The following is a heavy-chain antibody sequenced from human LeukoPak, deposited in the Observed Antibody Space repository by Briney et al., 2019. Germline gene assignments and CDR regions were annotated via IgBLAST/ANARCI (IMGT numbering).Heavy chain of an antibody. J-gene: IGHJ4*02. D-gene: IGHD4-17*01. CDR1: GFTVSSNY. CDR3: AKELKRIIHYTVNNDY. Sequence: GGSLRLSCAASGFTVSSNYMSWVRQAPGKGLEWVSAISGSGGSTYYADSVKGRFTISRDNSKNTLYLQMNSLRAEDTAVYYCAKELKRIIHYTVNNDYWGQGTLVTVSS. CDR2: ISGSGGST. V-gene: IGHV3-23*01.